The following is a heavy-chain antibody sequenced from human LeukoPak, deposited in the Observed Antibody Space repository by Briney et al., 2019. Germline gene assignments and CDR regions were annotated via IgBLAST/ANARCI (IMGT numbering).Heavy chain of an antibody. Sequence: QPGGSLRLSCAVSGFTFSSYGMNWVRQAPGKGLEWVSYISSSGRTIYYADSVKGRFTISRDSAKNSLDLQMNSLRVEDTAAYYCARRAIAEGFDYWGQGTLVTVSS. J-gene: IGHJ4*02. CDR3: ARRAIAEGFDY. CDR1: GFTFSSYG. D-gene: IGHD6-13*01. CDR2: ISSSGRTI. V-gene: IGHV3-48*03.